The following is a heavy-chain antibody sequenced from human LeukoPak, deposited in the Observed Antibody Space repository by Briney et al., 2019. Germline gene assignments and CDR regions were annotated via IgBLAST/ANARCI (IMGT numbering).Heavy chain of an antibody. CDR1: GGSISSGDYY. J-gene: IGHJ5*02. CDR3: ARDRNYDSSGYYYHWFDP. V-gene: IGHV4-30-2*01. D-gene: IGHD3-22*01. CDR2: IYHSGST. Sequence: PSETLSLTYTVSGGSISSGDYYWSWIRQPPGKGLEWIGYIYHSGSTYYNPSLKSRVTISVDRSKNQFSLKLSSVTAADTAVYYCARDRNYDSSGYYYHWFDPWGQGTLVTVSS.